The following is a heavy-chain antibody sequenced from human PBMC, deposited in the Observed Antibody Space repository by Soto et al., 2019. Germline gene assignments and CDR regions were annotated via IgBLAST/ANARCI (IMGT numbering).Heavy chain of an antibody. J-gene: IGHJ6*02. CDR2: IIDSGGST. CDR1: GFTSSDYA. Sequence: PGGSLRLSCAASGFTSSDYAMHWVRQAPGKGLEWVADIIDSGGSTYYADSVKGRFTISRDNSKSTLYLQMNGLRAEDTALYYCAKGRSYYYYYGVDVWGQGTTVTVSS. CDR3: AKGRSYYYYYGVDV. V-gene: IGHV3-23*01.